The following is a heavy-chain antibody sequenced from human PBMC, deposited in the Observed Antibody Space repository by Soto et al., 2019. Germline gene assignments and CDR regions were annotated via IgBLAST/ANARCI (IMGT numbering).Heavy chain of an antibody. Sequence: QVQLVESGGGVVQPGRSLRLSCAASGFTFSSYGMHWVRQAPGKGLEWVAVISYDGSNKYYADSVKGRFTISRDNSKNTLYLQMNSLRAEATAVYYCAKDRDCGGDCYSWRLRKSYYYYGMDVWGQGTTVTVSS. CDR3: AKDRDCGGDCYSWRLRKSYYYYGMDV. CDR1: GFTFSSYG. CDR2: ISYDGSNK. V-gene: IGHV3-30*18. J-gene: IGHJ6*02. D-gene: IGHD2-21*02.